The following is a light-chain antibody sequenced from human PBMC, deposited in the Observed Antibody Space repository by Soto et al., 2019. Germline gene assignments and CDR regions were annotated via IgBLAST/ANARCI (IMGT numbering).Light chain of an antibody. CDR3: SSFTSSNTLVV. Sequence: QSALTQPASVSGSPGQSITISCTGTSSDVGVYKYVSWYQQHPGKAPKLMIYDVSNRPSGVSNRFSGSKSGNTASLTISGLQAEDEADYYCSSFTSSNTLVVFGGGTKLTVL. J-gene: IGLJ2*01. V-gene: IGLV2-14*01. CDR1: SSDVGVYKY. CDR2: DVS.